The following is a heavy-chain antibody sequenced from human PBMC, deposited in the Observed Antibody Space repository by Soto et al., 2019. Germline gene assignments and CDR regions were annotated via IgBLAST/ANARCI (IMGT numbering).Heavy chain of an antibody. V-gene: IGHV1-2*02. CDR3: ARHDCRGTSCYNGFFDP. Sequence: ASEKVSCKASGYKFIGYYIHWVRQAPGQGLEWLGWINPNGGYTTYAQKFQGRVTLTRDTSNNTDYLELNRLNSDYTAVYYGARHDCRGTSCYNGFFDPWGQGTLVTVSS. CDR2: INPNGGYT. J-gene: IGHJ5*02. D-gene: IGHD3-10*01. CDR1: GYKFIGYY.